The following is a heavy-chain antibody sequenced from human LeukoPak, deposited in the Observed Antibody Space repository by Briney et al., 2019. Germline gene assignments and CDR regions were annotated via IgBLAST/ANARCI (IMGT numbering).Heavy chain of an antibody. J-gene: IGHJ5*02. V-gene: IGHV3-74*01. Sequence: GGSLRLSCAASGFTFISYEMNWVRQAPGKGLVWVSRINSDGSSTSYADSVKGRFTISRDNAKNTLYLQMNSLRAEDTAVYYCARGGPPRITMVRGVRNSNWFDPRGQETQVTVSS. D-gene: IGHD3-10*01. CDR1: GFTFISYE. CDR3: ARGGPPRITMVRGVRNSNWFDP. CDR2: INSDGSST.